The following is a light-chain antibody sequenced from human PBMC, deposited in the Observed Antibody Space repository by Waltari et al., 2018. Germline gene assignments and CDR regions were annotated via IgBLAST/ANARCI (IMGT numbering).Light chain of an antibody. CDR3: QQFNTWWT. CDR1: HSIRNN. J-gene: IGKJ1*01. V-gene: IGKV3-15*01. Sequence: EIVLTQSPATLSVSPGERATLFCRPSHSIRNNLAWYQQKPGQAPRLLIYGASTRATGIPARFSGSGSGTEFTLTISSLQSEDFAVYYCQQFNTWWTFGQGTKVEFK. CDR2: GAS.